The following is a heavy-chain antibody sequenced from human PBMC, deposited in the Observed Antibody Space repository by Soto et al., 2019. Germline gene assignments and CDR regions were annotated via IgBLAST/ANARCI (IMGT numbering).Heavy chain of an antibody. V-gene: IGHV1-2*04. CDR3: ARVQSPLRYYGMDV. J-gene: IGHJ6*02. CDR1: GYTFTGYY. Sequence: GASVKVSCKASGYTFTGYYMHWVRQAPGQGLEWMGWINPNSCGTNYAQKFQGWVTMTRDTSISTAYMELSRLRSDDTAVYYCARVQSPLRYYGMDVWGQGTTVTVSS. CDR2: INPNSCGT. D-gene: IGHD4-4*01.